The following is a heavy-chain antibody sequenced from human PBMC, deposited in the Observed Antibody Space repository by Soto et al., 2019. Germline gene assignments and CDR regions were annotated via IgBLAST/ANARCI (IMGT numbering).Heavy chain of an antibody. CDR2: IYYSGST. Sequence: GLEWIGYIYYSGSTYYNPSLKSRVTISVDTSKNQFSLRLSSVTAADTAVYYCARDKAYYYDSSGYNYYGMDVWGQGTTVTVSS. V-gene: IGHV4-31*02. CDR3: ARDKAYYYDSSGYNYYGMDV. D-gene: IGHD3-22*01. J-gene: IGHJ6*02.